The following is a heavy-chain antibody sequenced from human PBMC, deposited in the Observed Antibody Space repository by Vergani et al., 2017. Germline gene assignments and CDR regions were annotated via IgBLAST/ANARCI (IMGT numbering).Heavy chain of an antibody. J-gene: IGHJ4*02. V-gene: IGHV1-69*01. CDR1: GGPLSRFA. CDR2: IIPILGTT. CDR3: ASRYCPSSSCHLFFKNNYCYFDY. Sequence: QVQLEQSGAEVRKPGSSVKVSCKASGGPLSRFAIGWVRQAPGQGLEWMGEIIPILGTTNYAQRSRDKFSITADESTGTAYMELTSLTSEDTAVYFCASRYCPSSSCHLFFKNNYCYFDYWGQGTLVSVSS. D-gene: IGHD2-2*01.